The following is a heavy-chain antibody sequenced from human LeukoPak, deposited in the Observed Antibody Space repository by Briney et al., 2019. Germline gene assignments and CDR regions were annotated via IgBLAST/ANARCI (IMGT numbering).Heavy chain of an antibody. V-gene: IGHV3-23*01. D-gene: IGHD3-9*01. CDR2: ITGTAYKT. J-gene: IGHJ5*02. CDR3: AKNLRGNYDTLTAFDP. CDR1: GFIFSNYA. Sequence: GGSLRLSRAASGFIFSNYAMAAVGQAPRKGLEWVSAITGTAYKTYYADSVKGRFTISRDNSKNTLYLQMNTLRAEDTAIYYCAKNLRGNYDTLTAFDPWGPGTLVTVSS.